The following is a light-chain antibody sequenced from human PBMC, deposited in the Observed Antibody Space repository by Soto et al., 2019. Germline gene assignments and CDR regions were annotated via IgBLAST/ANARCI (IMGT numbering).Light chain of an antibody. CDR1: SNDVGGYNY. CDR3: TSYAGSNKLGV. CDR2: EVN. Sequence: QSALTQHPSASGSPGQSVTISCTGTSNDVGGYNYVSWYQQHPGKAPKLMIYEVNKRPSGVPDRFSGSKSGNTASLTVSGLQAEDEADYYCTSYAGSNKLGVFGTGTKVTVL. J-gene: IGLJ1*01. V-gene: IGLV2-8*01.